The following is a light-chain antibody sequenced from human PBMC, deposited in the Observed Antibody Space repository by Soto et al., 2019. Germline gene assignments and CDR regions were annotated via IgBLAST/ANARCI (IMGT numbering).Light chain of an antibody. J-gene: IGKJ1*01. Sequence: EIVMTQSPATLSVSPGERATVSCRASQSVSSNLAWYQQKPGQAPRLLIYGASTRATGIPSRFSGSGSGTEFTLTISTLQSEDFAVYYCQQYNNWQRTVGQGTKVDTK. CDR3: QQYNNWQRT. CDR2: GAS. CDR1: QSVSSN. V-gene: IGKV3-15*01.